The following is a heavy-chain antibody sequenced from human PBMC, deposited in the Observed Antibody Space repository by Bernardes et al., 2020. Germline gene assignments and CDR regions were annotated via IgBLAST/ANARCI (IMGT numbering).Heavy chain of an antibody. Sequence: SETLSLTCTVSGGSVSSGSYYWSWIRQPPGKGLEWIGYIYYSGSTNYNPSLKSRVTISVDTSKNQFSLKLSSVTAADTAVYYCARWDTAMVRGYWGQGTLVTVSS. CDR3: ARWDTAMVRGY. CDR1: GGSVSSGSYY. CDR2: IYYSGST. V-gene: IGHV4-61*01. J-gene: IGHJ4*02. D-gene: IGHD5-18*01.